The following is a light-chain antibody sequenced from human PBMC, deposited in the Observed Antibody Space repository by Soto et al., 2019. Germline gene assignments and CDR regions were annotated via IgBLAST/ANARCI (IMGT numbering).Light chain of an antibody. CDR3: QQRSNWPPGIT. CDR1: QTISSW. J-gene: IGKJ5*01. CDR2: KAS. V-gene: IGKV1-5*03. Sequence: DIQMTQSPSTLSGSVGDRVTITCRASQTISSWLAWYQQKPGKAPKLLIYKASTLKSGVPSRFSGSGSGTDFTLTISSLEPEDFAVYYCQQRSNWPPGITFGQGTRLEIK.